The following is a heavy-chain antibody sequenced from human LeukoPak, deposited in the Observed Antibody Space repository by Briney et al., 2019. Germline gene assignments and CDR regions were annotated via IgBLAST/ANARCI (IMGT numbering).Heavy chain of an antibody. Sequence: PSETLSLTYTVSGDSISGNHYWNWLRQPAGKGLEWIGRIFTSGTTSYNPSLMSRVSLSVDTSENQFSLTLNSVTAADTAVYFCAREAGYTKAFDIWGQGTMVTVSS. CDR1: GDSISGNHY. V-gene: IGHV4-61*02. CDR2: IFTSGTT. CDR3: AREAGYTKAFDI. J-gene: IGHJ3*02. D-gene: IGHD5-18*01.